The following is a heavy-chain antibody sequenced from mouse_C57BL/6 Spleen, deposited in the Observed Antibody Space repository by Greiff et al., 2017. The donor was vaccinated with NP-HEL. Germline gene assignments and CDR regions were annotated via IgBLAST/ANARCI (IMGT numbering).Heavy chain of an antibody. V-gene: IGHV1-82*01. J-gene: IGHJ1*03. CDR2: IYPGDGDT. CDR3: ARSGYGYDGYWYFDV. CDR1: GYAFSSSW. Sequence: VQLQQSGPELVKPGASVKISCKASGYAFSSSWMNWVKQRPGKGLEWIGRIYPGDGDTNYNGKFKGKATLTADKSSSTAYMQLSSLPSEDSAVYFCARSGYGYDGYWYFDVWGTGTTVTVSS. D-gene: IGHD2-2*01.